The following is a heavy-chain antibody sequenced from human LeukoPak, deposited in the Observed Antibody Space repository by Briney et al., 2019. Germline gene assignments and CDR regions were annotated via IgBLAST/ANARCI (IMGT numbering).Heavy chain of an antibody. CDR3: ARRQDGGPKLSLDF. J-gene: IGHJ4*02. V-gene: IGHV4-59*01. CDR1: RGATCGVD. D-gene: IGHD2-15*01. Sequence: PSETLSLTCAVSRGATCGVDGNSVRQPPGTGLEWIGHIHYSGSTNHNPSLKSRVTISVDTSKIQFSLKLSSVPAAETAVYCCARRQDGGPKLSLDFWGLGVLVTVSS. CDR2: IHYSGST.